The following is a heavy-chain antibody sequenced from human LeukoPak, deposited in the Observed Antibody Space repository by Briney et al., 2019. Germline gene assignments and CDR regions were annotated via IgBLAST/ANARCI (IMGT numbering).Heavy chain of an antibody. CDR3: ARGKKQFWSGYYSSYYYYMDV. D-gene: IGHD3-3*01. CDR2: INRSGST. CDR1: GGSFSGYY. Sequence: SETLSLTCAVYGGSFSGYYWSWIRQPPGKGLEWIGEINRSGSTNYNPSLKSRVTISVDTSKNQFSLKLSSVTAADTAVYYCARGKKQFWSGYYSSYYYYMDVWGKGTTVTVSS. J-gene: IGHJ6*03. V-gene: IGHV4-34*01.